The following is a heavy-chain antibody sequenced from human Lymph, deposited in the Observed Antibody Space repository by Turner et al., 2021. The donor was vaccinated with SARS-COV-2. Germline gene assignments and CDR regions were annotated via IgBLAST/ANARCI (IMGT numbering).Heavy chain of an antibody. CDR2: FDPEDGET. J-gene: IGHJ4*02. CDR3: ATLKSNWKILTGRYYFDF. CDR1: GYTLTELS. Sequence: QVQLVQSGAEVKKPGASVKVPCKVSGYTLTELSIPWVRQAPGKGVEWMGGFDPEDGETIYAQKFQGRVTMTEDTSTDTAYMELSSLRSEDTAVYYCATLKSNWKILTGRYYFDFWGQGTLVTVSS. V-gene: IGHV1-24*01. D-gene: IGHD1-1*01.